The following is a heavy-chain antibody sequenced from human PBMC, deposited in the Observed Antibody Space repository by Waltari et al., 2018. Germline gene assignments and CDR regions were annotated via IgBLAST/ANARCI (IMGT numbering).Heavy chain of an antibody. J-gene: IGHJ5*02. CDR1: GYTFSSYS. Sequence: QVQLVQSGPEVKKPGASVQVSCEASGYTFSSYSLTWVRQAPGQGLEWMGWISTYNGDTNYAQRFQGRVTLTLEKSTSTAYMDLRSLGFDDTAVYYCVRDGGRSGLYHWGQGSLVTVSS. CDR3: VRDGGRSGLYH. D-gene: IGHD6-19*01. V-gene: IGHV1-18*01. CDR2: ISTYNGDT.